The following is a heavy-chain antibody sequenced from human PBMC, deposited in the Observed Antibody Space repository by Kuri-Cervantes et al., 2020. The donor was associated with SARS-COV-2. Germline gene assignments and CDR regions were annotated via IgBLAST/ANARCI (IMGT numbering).Heavy chain of an antibody. CDR3: ARGLYCSSTSCYRKTDYYYYMDV. V-gene: IGHV4-39*07. J-gene: IGHJ6*03. Sequence: SETLSLTCTVSGGSISSSSYYWGWIRQPPGKGLEWIGSIYYSGSTYYNPSLKSRVTISVDTSKNQFSLKLSSVTAADTAVYYCARGLYCSSTSCYRKTDYYYYMDVWGKGTTVTVSS. D-gene: IGHD2-2*01. CDR1: GGSISSSSYY. CDR2: IYYSGST.